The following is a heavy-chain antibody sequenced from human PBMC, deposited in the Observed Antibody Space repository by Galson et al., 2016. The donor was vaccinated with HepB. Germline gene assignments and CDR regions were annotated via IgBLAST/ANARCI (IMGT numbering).Heavy chain of an antibody. J-gene: IGHJ4*02. V-gene: IGHV3-9*01. CDR3: AKDTGGKYNDFWSGYFAYFDY. CDR2: ITWNSGNV. Sequence: SLRLSCAASGFTFDDYAMSWVRQAPGKGLEWVSGITWNSGNVAYSDSVRGRFTISRDNAKNSLYLQMSSVRAEDTALCFCAKDTGGKYNDFWSGYFAYFDYWGQGALVTVSS. CDR1: GFTFDDYA. D-gene: IGHD3-3*01.